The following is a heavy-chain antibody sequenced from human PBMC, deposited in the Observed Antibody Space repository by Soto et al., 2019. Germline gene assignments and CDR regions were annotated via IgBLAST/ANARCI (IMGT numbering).Heavy chain of an antibody. J-gene: IGHJ4*02. Sequence: EASVKVSCKASGYTFTSYYMHWVRQAPGQGLEWMGIINPSGGSTSYAQKFQGRVTMTRDTSTSTVYMELSSLRAEDTAVYYCARPTYYYDSSGPPAYWGQGTLVTVSS. CDR1: GYTFTSYY. CDR2: INPSGGST. D-gene: IGHD3-22*01. CDR3: ARPTYYYDSSGPPAY. V-gene: IGHV1-46*01.